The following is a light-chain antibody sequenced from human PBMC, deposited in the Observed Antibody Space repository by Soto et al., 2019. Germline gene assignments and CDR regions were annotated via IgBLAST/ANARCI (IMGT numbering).Light chain of an antibody. CDR3: QQYGSSLSS. Sequence: EIVLTQSPGTLSLSPGERATLSCRASQSVSSSYLAWYQQKPGQAPRLLIYGASSRATGIPDRFSGSGSGTDFTLTTSRLEPEDFAVYYCQQYGSSLSSFGKGTKLEIK. CDR1: QSVSSSY. CDR2: GAS. J-gene: IGKJ2*01. V-gene: IGKV3-20*01.